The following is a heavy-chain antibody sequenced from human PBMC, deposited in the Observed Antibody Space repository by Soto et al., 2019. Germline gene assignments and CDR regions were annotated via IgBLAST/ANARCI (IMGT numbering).Heavy chain of an antibody. CDR1: GFTFDDYT. J-gene: IGHJ6*02. V-gene: IGHV3-43*01. CDR2: ISWDGGST. D-gene: IGHD2-2*01. Sequence: TGGSLRLSCAASGFTFDDYTMHWVRQAPGKGLEWVSLISWDGGSTYYADSVKGRFTISRDNSKNSLYLQMNSPRTEDTALYYCAKGGVVVPAAAPIYYGMDVWGQGTTVTVSS. CDR3: AKGGVVVPAAAPIYYGMDV.